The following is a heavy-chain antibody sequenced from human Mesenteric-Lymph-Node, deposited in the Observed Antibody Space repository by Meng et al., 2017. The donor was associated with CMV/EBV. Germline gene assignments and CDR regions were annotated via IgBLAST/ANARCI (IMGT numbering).Heavy chain of an antibody. D-gene: IGHD4-23*01. Sequence: GGSLRLSCVASGFTLSSYAMHWARQAPGKGLEWVAVISYDGTDKYYADSVKGRFTISRDNSKNTLYLQMNSLRAEDTAIYYCAGSTLVVTPVDCWGQGTLVTVSS. V-gene: IGHV3-30*04. CDR3: AGSTLVVTPVDC. CDR1: GFTLSSYA. CDR2: ISYDGTDK. J-gene: IGHJ4*02.